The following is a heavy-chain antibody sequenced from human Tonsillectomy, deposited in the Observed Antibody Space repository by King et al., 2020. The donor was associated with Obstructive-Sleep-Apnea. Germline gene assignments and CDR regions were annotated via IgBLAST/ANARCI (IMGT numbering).Heavy chain of an antibody. J-gene: IGHJ4*02. CDR1: GFTFSNFG. Sequence: EVQLLESGGGLVQPGRSLTLSCAASGFTFSNFGMSWVRQAPGKGLEWVSSISGSGGNIDYADSVRGRFTSSRDNSKKTLYLQVNSLRAEDTALYYCAKHSGYISLDYWGQGTLVTVSS. CDR3: AKHSGYISLDY. V-gene: IGHV3-23*01. CDR2: ISGSGGNI. D-gene: IGHD5-18*01.